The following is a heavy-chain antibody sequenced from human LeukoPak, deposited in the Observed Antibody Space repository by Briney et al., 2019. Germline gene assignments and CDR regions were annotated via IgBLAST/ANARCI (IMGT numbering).Heavy chain of an antibody. CDR3: ARSRAADY. J-gene: IGHJ4*02. D-gene: IGHD6-13*01. Sequence: ASVKVSCKASGYTFTSYYMHWVRQAPGQGLEWMGIINPSGGSTTYAERFQGRVTMTRDTSASAVYMELSSLRSEDTAVYYCARSRAADYWGQGTLVTVSS. CDR2: INPSGGST. CDR1: GYTFTSYY. V-gene: IGHV1-46*01.